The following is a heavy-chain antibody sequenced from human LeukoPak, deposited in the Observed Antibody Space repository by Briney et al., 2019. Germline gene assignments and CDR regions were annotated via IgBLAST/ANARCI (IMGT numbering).Heavy chain of an antibody. D-gene: IGHD5-24*01. CDR1: GFTFSSYS. CDR2: ISSSSSYI. Sequence: GGSLRLSCAASGFTFSSYSMNWVRQAPGKGLEWVSSISSSSSYIYYADSVKGRLTISRDNAKNSLYLQMNSLRAEDTAVYYCARDDGYNPGLVDVWGKGTTVTVSS. J-gene: IGHJ6*04. V-gene: IGHV3-21*01. CDR3: ARDDGYNPGLVDV.